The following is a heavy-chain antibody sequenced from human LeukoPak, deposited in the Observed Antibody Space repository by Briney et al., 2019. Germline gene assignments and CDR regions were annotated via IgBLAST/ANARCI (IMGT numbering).Heavy chain of an antibody. J-gene: IGHJ4*02. V-gene: IGHV1-2*02. CDR3: VVYVWGAHFDS. CDR2: INPKSGGT. D-gene: IGHD3-16*01. CDR1: GYTFTGYY. Sequence: ASVKVSGKASGYTFTGYYMHWVRQAPGQGLEWMGWINPKSGGTNYGQKFQGRVTMTRDTSISTAYMELSRLRTDDTAVYYCVVYVWGAHFDSWGQGTLVTVSS.